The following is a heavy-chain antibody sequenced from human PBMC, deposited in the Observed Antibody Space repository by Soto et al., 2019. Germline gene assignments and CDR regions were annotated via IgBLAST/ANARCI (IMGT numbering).Heavy chain of an antibody. CDR3: GRGRSGQLVVFY. CDR1: GYTFTGHY. CDR2: IGPASGDT. V-gene: IGHV1-2*02. D-gene: IGHD3-10*01. Sequence: SVTVSCKASGYTFTGHYIHWVRQAPGQGPEWMGEIGPASGDTRYAQKFQGRVTMTRDTSITTVYMELNNLSPDDTAVYYCGRGRSGQLVVFYWGQGTPVTVSS. J-gene: IGHJ4*02.